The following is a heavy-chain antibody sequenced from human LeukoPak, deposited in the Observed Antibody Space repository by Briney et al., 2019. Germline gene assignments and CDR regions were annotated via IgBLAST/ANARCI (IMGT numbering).Heavy chain of an antibody. CDR1: GFTFSTYS. J-gene: IGHJ4*02. D-gene: IGHD5-18*01. Sequence: PGGSLRLSCAASGFTFSTYSMTWVRQAPGKGLEWVSAISSGGVSTYYADSVKGRFTISRDNPKNTVYLQMDSLRAEDTAAYYCAKGWKHLLFWGQGTQVTVSS. V-gene: IGHV3-23*01. CDR3: AKGWKHLLF. CDR2: ISSGGVST.